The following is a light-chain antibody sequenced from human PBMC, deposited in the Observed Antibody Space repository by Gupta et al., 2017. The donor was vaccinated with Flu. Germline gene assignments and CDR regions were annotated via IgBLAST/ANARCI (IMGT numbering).Light chain of an antibody. J-gene: IGKJ1*01. Sequence: DIQMTQSPDSLSAPIGDTVTITCRASQGILYDLAWFQQKPGKAPKRLIYGALSLQSDFPSRFSGSGSGTDFTLTINNLQPEDFATYYCRQEKNYPRTFGQGTMVEIK. CDR3: RQEKNYPRT. CDR2: GAL. CDR1: QGILYD. V-gene: IGKV1-17*02.